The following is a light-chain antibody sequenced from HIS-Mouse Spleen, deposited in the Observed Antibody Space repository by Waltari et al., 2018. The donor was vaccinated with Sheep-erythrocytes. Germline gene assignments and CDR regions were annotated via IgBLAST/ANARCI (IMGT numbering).Light chain of an antibody. J-gene: IGLJ3*02. CDR3: SSYAGSNNWV. V-gene: IGLV2-8*01. CDR1: SSDVGGYNY. Sequence: QSALTQPPSASGSPGQSVIISCTGPSSDVGGYNYVSWYQQHPGKAPKLMIYEVSKRPSGVPDRFSGSKSGNTASLTVSGLQAEDEADYYCSSYAGSNNWVFGGGTK. CDR2: EVS.